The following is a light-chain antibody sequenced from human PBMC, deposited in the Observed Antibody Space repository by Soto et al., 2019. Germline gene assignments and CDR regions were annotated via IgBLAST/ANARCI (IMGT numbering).Light chain of an antibody. V-gene: IGKV3-20*01. CDR2: GAS. CDR3: QQYGSSRQT. CDR1: QSVTSSY. J-gene: IGKJ1*01. Sequence: EIVLTQSPGTLSLSPVERATLSCMASQSVTSSYLAWYQQKPGQAPRLLIYGASSRATGIPDRFTGSGSGTDFTLTISRLEPEDFAVYYCQQYGSSRQTFGQGTKVDIK.